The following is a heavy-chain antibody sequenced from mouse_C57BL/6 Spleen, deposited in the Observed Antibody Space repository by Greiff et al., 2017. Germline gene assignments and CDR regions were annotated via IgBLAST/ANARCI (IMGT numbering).Heavy chain of an antibody. CDR1: GFSLTSYG. CDR2: LWGGGST. CDR3: AKHGGYEVYAMDY. V-gene: IGHV2-9*01. Sequence: QVQLKESGPGLVAPSQSLSLTCTVSGFSLTSYGVDWVRQPPGKGLEWLGVLWGGGSTNYNSAPMSRLSISKDNSKSQVLLRMTSLQPDDTAMYYSAKHGGYEVYAMDYWGQGTSVTVSS. J-gene: IGHJ4*01. D-gene: IGHD2-2*01.